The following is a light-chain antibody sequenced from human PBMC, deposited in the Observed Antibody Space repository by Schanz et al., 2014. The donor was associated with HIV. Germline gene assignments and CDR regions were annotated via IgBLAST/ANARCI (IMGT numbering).Light chain of an antibody. Sequence: DIVMTQSPDSLAVSLGERATINCKSSQSVLYSSNNKNYLAWYQQRPGQPPKLLIYWASTRESGVPDRFSGSGSGTDFTLTINRLEPADSAVYYCQQRSNWPLTFGQGTKLEIK. V-gene: IGKV4-1*01. CDR1: QSVLYSSNNKNY. CDR2: WAS. CDR3: QQRSNWPLT. J-gene: IGKJ2*01.